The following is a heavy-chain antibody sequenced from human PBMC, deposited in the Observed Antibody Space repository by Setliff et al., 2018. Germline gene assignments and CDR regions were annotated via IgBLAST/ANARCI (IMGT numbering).Heavy chain of an antibody. CDR1: GGTFSSYA. J-gene: IGHJ6*02. Sequence: SVKVSCKASGGTFSSYAISWVRQAPGQGLEWMGGIIPIFGTANYAQKFQGRVTITTDESTSTAYMELSSLRSEDTAVYYCARTSGVRGVIIAGGMDGWGQGTTVTVSS. D-gene: IGHD3-10*01. V-gene: IGHV1-69*05. CDR2: IIPIFGTA. CDR3: ARTSGVRGVIIAGGMDG.